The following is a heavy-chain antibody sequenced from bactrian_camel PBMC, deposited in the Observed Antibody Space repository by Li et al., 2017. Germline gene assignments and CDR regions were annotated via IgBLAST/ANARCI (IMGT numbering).Heavy chain of an antibody. J-gene: IGHJ4*01. CDR2: IDSDGET. CDR1: TGTFRSAC. D-gene: IGHD1*01. Sequence: HVQLVESGGGSVQAGGSLRLSCAASTGTFRSACMGWIRQVSGKEREGVASIDSDGETTYADPVKGRFTISRDNANHTLYLQMNNLRPEDTAMYYCAAGREDCYLGSWLADASVYDFWGQGTQVTVS. CDR3: AAGREDCYLGSWLADASVYDF. V-gene: IGHV3S9*01.